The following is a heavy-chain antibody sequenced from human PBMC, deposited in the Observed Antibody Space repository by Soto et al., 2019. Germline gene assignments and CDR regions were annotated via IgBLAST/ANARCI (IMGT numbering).Heavy chain of an antibody. J-gene: IGHJ4*02. CDR2: IWNDGSHA. D-gene: IGHD2-15*01. Sequence: GGSMRLSCEGSGFPFRSYGIQWVRQAPGKGLEWLGLIWNDGSHAYYADSVKGRFTISRDNSKNTVFLQVSNLRAEDTAVYFCARDQTDSGGYSDSWGQGTLVTVSS. V-gene: IGHV3-33*01. CDR3: ARDQTDSGGYSDS. CDR1: GFPFRSYG.